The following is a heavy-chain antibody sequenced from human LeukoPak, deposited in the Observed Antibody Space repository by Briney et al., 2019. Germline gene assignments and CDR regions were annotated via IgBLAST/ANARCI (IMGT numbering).Heavy chain of an antibody. CDR2: ISSSSNTI. CDR1: GFTFSSYS. Sequence: GGSLRLSCAASGFTFSSYSMNWVRQAPGKGLEWVSYISSSSNTIYYGDSVKGRFTISRDNANSLFLQMNSLRDEDTAVYYCAVYCSGASCYTTSLSDFWGQGTLVTVSS. CDR3: AVYCSGASCYTTSLSDF. J-gene: IGHJ4*02. V-gene: IGHV3-48*02. D-gene: IGHD2-2*02.